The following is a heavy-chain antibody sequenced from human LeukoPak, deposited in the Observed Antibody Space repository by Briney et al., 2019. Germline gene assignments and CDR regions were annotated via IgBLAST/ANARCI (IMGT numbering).Heavy chain of an antibody. D-gene: IGHD3-9*01. CDR1: GLTFSGSA. CDR2: ISSSSSYK. V-gene: IGHV3-21*01. CDR3: ARDRPTLTGYYPFDY. J-gene: IGHJ4*02. Sequence: GGSLRLSCAASGLTFSGSAMHWVRQASGKGLEWVSSISSSSSYKYYADSVKGRFTISRDNAKNSLFLQMNSLRAEDTAVYYCARDRPTLTGYYPFDYWGQGTLVTVSS.